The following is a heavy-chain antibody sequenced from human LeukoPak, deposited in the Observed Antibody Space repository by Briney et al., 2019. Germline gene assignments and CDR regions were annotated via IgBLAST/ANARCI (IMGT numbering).Heavy chain of an antibody. V-gene: IGHV1-18*01. CDR1: GYTFTSYG. D-gene: IGHD3-22*01. CDR3: ARDGTGYYDSSGYYYYYYMDV. CDR2: ISAYNGNT. J-gene: IGHJ6*03. Sequence: GASVKVSCKASGYTFTSYGISWVRQAPGQGLEWMGWISAYNGNTNYAQKLQGRVTMTTDTSTSTAYMALRSLRSDDTAVYYCARDGTGYYDSSGYYYYYYMDVWGKGTTVTVSS.